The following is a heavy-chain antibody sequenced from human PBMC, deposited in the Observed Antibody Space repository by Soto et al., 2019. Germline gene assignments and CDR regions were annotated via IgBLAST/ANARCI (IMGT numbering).Heavy chain of an antibody. J-gene: IGHJ3*02. Sequence: GGSLRLSCAASGFTFSSYGMHWVRQAPGKGLEWVAVIWYDGSNKYYADSVKGRFTISRDNSKNTLYLQMNSLRAEDTAVYYYASETKYYDFWSGYDTYAFDIWGQGTMVTGSS. CDR1: GFTFSSYG. CDR2: IWYDGSNK. V-gene: IGHV3-33*01. D-gene: IGHD3-3*01. CDR3: ASETKYYDFWSGYDTYAFDI.